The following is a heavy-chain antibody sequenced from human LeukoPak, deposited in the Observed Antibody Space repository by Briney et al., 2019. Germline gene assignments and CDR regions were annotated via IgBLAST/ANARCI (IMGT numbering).Heavy chain of an antibody. J-gene: IGHJ6*03. V-gene: IGHV4-34*01. D-gene: IGHD3-10*01. CDR3: ARGFRSVVRGVITKYYYYYYMDV. CDR1: GGSFSGYY. CDR2: INHSGST. Sequence: SETLSLTCAVYGGSFSGYYWSWIRQPPGKGLEWIGEINHSGSTNYNPSLKSRVTISVDTSKNQFSLKLSSVTAADTAVYYCARGFRSVVRGVITKYYYYYYMDVWGKGTTVTISS.